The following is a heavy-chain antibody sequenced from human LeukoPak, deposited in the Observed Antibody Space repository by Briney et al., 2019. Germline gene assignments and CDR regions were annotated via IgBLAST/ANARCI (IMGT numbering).Heavy chain of an antibody. D-gene: IGHD3-10*01. V-gene: IGHV3-21*01. Sequence: GGSLRLSCAASGFTFSSYSMNWVRQAPGKGLEWVSSISSSSSYIYYADSVKGRFIISRDNAKNSLYLQMNSLRAEDTAVYYCAGLYYGSGSYYGYWGQGTLVTVSS. CDR1: GFTFSSYS. J-gene: IGHJ4*02. CDR2: ISSSSSYI. CDR3: AGLYYGSGSYYGY.